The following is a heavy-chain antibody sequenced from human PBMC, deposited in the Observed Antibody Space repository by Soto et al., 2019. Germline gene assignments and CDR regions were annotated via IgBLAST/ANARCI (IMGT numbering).Heavy chain of an antibody. V-gene: IGHV3-30-3*01. D-gene: IGHD3-22*01. Sequence: PGGSLRLSCAASGFTFISYAMHWVRQAPGKGLEWVAVISYDGSNKYYADSVKGRFTISRDNSKNTLYLQMNSLRAEDTAVYYCARDDSSGYYHDAFDIWGQGTMVTVSS. CDR2: ISYDGSNK. CDR3: ARDDSSGYYHDAFDI. J-gene: IGHJ3*02. CDR1: GFTFISYA.